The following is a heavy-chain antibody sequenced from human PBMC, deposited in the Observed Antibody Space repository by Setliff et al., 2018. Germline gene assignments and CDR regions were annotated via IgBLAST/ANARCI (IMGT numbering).Heavy chain of an antibody. CDR3: SRENWGEDY. V-gene: IGHV3-49*04. D-gene: IGHD7-27*01. J-gene: IGHJ4*02. CDR2: IRSKVYGATT. CDR1: GFTFRDYA. Sequence: PGGSLRLSCSTSGFTFRDYAMSWVRQAPGKGLEWVGFIRSKVYGATTEYAASVKGRFTISRDDSKSIAYLHMNSLKADDTAVYFCSRENWGEDYWGQGTLVTV.